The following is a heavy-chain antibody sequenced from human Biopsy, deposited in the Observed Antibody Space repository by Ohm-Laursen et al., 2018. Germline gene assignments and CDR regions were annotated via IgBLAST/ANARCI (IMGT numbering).Heavy chain of an antibody. CDR3: AATSTLYYCYYAMDV. V-gene: IGHV1-58*01. Sequence: ASVKVSCKASGFTFSSSAVQWVRQARGQRLEWIGWIVVGSGHTNYAQKFQERVTITRDMSTSTAYMELTSLRSEDTAVHYCAATSTLYYCYYAMDVWDQGTTITVSS. CDR2: IVVGSGHT. J-gene: IGHJ6*02. CDR1: GFTFSSSA.